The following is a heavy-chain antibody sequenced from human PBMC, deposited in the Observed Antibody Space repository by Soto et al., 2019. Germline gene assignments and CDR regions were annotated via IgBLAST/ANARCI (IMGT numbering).Heavy chain of an antibody. CDR3: ARETYYDFWSGYSGPYYYYGMDV. V-gene: IGHV1-18*01. Sequence: QVQLVQCGAEVKKPGASVKVYCKASGYTFTSYGISWVRQAPGQGLEWVGWISAYNGNTNYAQKLQGRVTMTTDTPTSTAYMELRSLISDDTAVYYCARETYYDFWSGYSGPYYYYGMDVWGQGTTVTVSS. J-gene: IGHJ6*02. CDR2: ISAYNGNT. CDR1: GYTFTSYG. D-gene: IGHD3-3*01.